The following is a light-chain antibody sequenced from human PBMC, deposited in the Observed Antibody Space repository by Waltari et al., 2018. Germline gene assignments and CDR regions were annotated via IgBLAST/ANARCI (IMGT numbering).Light chain of an antibody. CDR2: WAS. CDR1: QSVLYSSNNKNY. J-gene: IGKJ4*01. V-gene: IGKV4-1*01. CDR3: QQYYSTPLT. Sequence: DIVMTQSPDSLAVSLGERATINCKSSQSVLYSSNNKNYFAWYQQKPGQPPKLLIYWASTRESGVPDRFRGSGSGTDFTRTISSLQAEDVAVYYCQQYYSTPLTFGGGTKVEIK.